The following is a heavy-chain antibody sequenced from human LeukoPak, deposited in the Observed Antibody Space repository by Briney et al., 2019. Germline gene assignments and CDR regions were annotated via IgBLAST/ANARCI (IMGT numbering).Heavy chain of an antibody. J-gene: IGHJ4*02. CDR2: ISGSGDST. V-gene: IGHV3-23*01. CDR1: GFTFSNYV. Sequence: GGSLRLSCAASGFTFSNYVMNWVRQAPGKGLEWVSGISGSGDSTYYADSVKGRFTISRDNSKNTLFLQMNSLRAEDTAAYYCARVRAPSGWFNSDYWGQGTLVTVSS. D-gene: IGHD6-19*01. CDR3: ARVRAPSGWFNSDY.